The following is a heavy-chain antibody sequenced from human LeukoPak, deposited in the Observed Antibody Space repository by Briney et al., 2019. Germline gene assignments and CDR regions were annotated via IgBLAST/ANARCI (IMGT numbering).Heavy chain of an antibody. D-gene: IGHD3-22*01. Sequence: SQTLSLTCTVSGGSISSGDYYWSWIRQPPGKGLEWIGYIYYSGSTYYNPSLKSRVTISVDTSKNQFSLKLSSVTAADTAVYYCARKKYYYDSSGYYYDYYYMDVWGKGTTVTVSS. V-gene: IGHV4-30-4*08. J-gene: IGHJ6*03. CDR1: GGSISSGDYY. CDR2: IYYSGST. CDR3: ARKKYYYDSSGYYYDYYYMDV.